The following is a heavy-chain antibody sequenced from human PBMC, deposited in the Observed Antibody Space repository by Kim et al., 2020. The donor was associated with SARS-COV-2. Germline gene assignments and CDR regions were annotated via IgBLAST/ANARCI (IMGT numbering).Heavy chain of an antibody. V-gene: IGHV1-3*01. D-gene: IGHD3-16*02. CDR3: ARARGTYIWGSYRENFDY. J-gene: IGHJ4*02. Sequence: QGRVTITRDTSASTAYMELSSLRSEDTAVYYCARARGTYIWGSYRENFDYWGQGTLVTVSS.